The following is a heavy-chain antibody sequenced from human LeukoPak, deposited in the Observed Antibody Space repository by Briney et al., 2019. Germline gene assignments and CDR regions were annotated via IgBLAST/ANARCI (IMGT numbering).Heavy chain of an antibody. Sequence: SETLSLTCTVSGGSISGYYWSLIRQPPGKGLEWIGYIYYSGSTNYNPSLKSRVTISVDTSKNQFSLKLSSVTAADTAVYYCARARAAAAGTRMPFDYWGQGTLVTVSS. V-gene: IGHV4-59*01. J-gene: IGHJ4*02. CDR2: IYYSGST. CDR3: ARARAAAAGTRMPFDY. D-gene: IGHD6-13*01. CDR1: GGSISGYY.